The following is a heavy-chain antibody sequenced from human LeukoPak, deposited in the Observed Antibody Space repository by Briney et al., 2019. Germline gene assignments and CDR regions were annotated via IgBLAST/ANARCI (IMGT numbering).Heavy chain of an antibody. CDR3: AKDLNY. V-gene: IGHV3-7*01. Sequence: GGSLRLSCAASGFTFSDYYMSWVRQAPGKGLEWVANIKQDGSEKYYVDSVKGRLTISRDNAKNSLYLQMNSLRAEDTAVYYCAKDLNYWGQGTLVTVSS. CDR2: IKQDGSEK. J-gene: IGHJ4*02. CDR1: GFTFSDYY.